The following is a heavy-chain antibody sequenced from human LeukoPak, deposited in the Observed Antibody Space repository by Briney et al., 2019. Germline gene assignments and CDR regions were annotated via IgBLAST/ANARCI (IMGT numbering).Heavy chain of an antibody. J-gene: IGHJ4*02. CDR3: ARSLSSGSFDY. CDR2: INPSGGST. V-gene: IGHV1-46*01. Sequence: GASVKVSCKASGYTFTSYYMHGVRQAPGQGLEWMGIINPSGGSTSYAQKFQGKVTMTRDTSTSTVYMELSSLRSEDTAVYYCARSLSSGSFDYWGQGTLVTVSS. CDR1: GYTFTSYY. D-gene: IGHD6-19*01.